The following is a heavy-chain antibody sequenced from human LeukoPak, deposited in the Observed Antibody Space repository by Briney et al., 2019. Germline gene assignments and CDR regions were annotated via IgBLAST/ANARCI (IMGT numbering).Heavy chain of an antibody. CDR3: ARDLIGYIVVVPAAMWFDY. D-gene: IGHD2-2*01. Sequence: GASVKASCKASGYTFTSYGISWVRQAPGQGLEWMGWISAYNGNTNYAQKLQGRVTMTTDTSTSTAYMELRSLRSDDTAVYYCARDLIGYIVVVPAAMWFDYWGQGTLVTVSS. CDR2: ISAYNGNT. J-gene: IGHJ4*02. V-gene: IGHV1-18*01. CDR1: GYTFTSYG.